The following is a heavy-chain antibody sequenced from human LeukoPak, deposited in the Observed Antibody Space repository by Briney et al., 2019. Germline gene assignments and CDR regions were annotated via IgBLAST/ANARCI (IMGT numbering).Heavy chain of an antibody. CDR2: IRSGGST. Sequence: GGSLRLSCAASGFTVSSRYMSWVRQAPGKGLEWVSVIRSGGSTHYADSVTGRFTISRDNSKNTLHLQMNSLRAEDTAVYYCAREGVYDSSGYNDALDIWGQGTKVTVFS. J-gene: IGHJ3*02. V-gene: IGHV3-53*01. D-gene: IGHD3-22*01. CDR3: AREGVYDSSGYNDALDI. CDR1: GFTVSSRY.